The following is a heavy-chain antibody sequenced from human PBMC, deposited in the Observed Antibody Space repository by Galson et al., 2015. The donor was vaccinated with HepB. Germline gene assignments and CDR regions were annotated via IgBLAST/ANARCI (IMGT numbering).Heavy chain of an antibody. J-gene: IGHJ6*02. CDR1: GFSFSTSW. D-gene: IGHD2-2*01. V-gene: IGHV3-7*03. CDR3: ARDLVVAVPAPGYYGMDV. Sequence: SLRLSCAASGFSFSTSWMSWVRQAPGKGLEWVANIKQAGGEKHYVDSVKGRFTISRDNAKNSVYLQMNSLRAEDTAVYFCARDLVVAVPAPGYYGMDVWGQGTTVTVSS. CDR2: IKQAGGEK.